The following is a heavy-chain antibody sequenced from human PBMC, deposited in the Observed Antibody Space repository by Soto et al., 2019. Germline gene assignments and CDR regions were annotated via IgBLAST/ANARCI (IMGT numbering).Heavy chain of an antibody. CDR1: GFIVSSTY. V-gene: IGHV3-66*01. Sequence: EVQLVESGGGLVQPGGSLRLSCAASGFIVSSTYMSWVRQAPGKGLEWVSVISNGGDTHYADSVKGRFSLSRDISNNTLRLQMSSLSAEDTAVYYCAREPRYCSGGSCSITGDAYDIWGQGTMVTVSS. CDR2: ISNGGDT. CDR3: AREPRYCSGGSCSITGDAYDI. D-gene: IGHD2-15*01. J-gene: IGHJ3*02.